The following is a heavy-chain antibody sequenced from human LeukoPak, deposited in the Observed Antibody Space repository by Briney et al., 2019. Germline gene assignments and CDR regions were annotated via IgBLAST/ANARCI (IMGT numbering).Heavy chain of an antibody. CDR3: ARGTLCYSSESYDY. Sequence: PSETLSLTCTVSGGSISSYYWSWIRQPPGKGLEWIGYIYYSGSTNYNSSFKSRVTISIDTSKNQFSLRLSSVTAADTAVYYCARGTLCYSSESYDYWGQGTLVAVSS. V-gene: IGHV4-59*01. CDR2: IYYSGST. J-gene: IGHJ4*02. D-gene: IGHD3-10*01. CDR1: GGSISSYY.